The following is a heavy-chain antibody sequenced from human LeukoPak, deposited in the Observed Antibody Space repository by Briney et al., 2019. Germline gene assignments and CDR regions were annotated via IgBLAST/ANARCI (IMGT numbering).Heavy chain of an antibody. V-gene: IGHV3-30*03. Sequence: GGSLRLSCAASGFTFSSYGMPWVRQAPGKGLEWVAVISYDGSNKYYADSVKGRFTISRDNSKNTLYLQMNSLRAEDTAVYYCAFTKNYAFDYWGQGTLVTVSS. D-gene: IGHD1-7*01. CDR2: ISYDGSNK. CDR1: GFTFSSYG. CDR3: AFTKNYAFDY. J-gene: IGHJ4*02.